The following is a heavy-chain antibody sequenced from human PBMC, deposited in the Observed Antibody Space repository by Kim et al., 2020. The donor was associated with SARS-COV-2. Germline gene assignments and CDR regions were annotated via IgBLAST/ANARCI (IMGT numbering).Heavy chain of an antibody. CDR3: AREGAQLRYFDY. J-gene: IGHJ4*02. D-gene: IGHD5-18*01. CDR2: IYYSRTT. Sequence: SETLSLTCTVSGGSLNSGDYYWSWIRQPPLKGLEWIGYIYYSRTTYYNPSLRSRVSISVDTSKNQFSLKLSSVTAADTAVYYCAREGAQLRYFDYWGQGTLVTVSS. CDR1: GGSLNSGDYY. V-gene: IGHV4-30-4*01.